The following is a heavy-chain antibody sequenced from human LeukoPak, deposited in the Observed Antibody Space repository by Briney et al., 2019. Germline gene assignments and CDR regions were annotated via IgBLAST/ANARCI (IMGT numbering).Heavy chain of an antibody. CDR2: ISYDGSNK. CDR1: GFTFSNYG. J-gene: IGHJ4*02. Sequence: PGRSLRLSCAASGFTFSNYGMHWVRQAPGKGLEWVAVISYDGSNKYYADSVKGRFTISRDNSKNTLYLQMNSLRAEDTAVYYCSNYGSGSYSAYWGQGTLVTVSS. D-gene: IGHD3-10*01. CDR3: SNYGSGSYSAY. V-gene: IGHV3-30*18.